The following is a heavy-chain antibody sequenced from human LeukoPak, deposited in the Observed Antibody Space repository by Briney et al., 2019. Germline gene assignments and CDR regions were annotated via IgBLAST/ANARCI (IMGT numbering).Heavy chain of an antibody. D-gene: IGHD2-2*01. J-gene: IGHJ4*02. CDR1: GXSFTTYW. Sequence: GESLKISCRGSGXSFTTYWIGWVRQMPGKGLEWMGIIYPGDSDTRYSPSFQGQVTMSADKSINTAYLQWSSLKASGTAMYYCARRQGCSSTSCPPDSWGQGTLVTVSS. CDR3: ARRQGCSSTSCPPDS. CDR2: IYPGDSDT. V-gene: IGHV5-51*01.